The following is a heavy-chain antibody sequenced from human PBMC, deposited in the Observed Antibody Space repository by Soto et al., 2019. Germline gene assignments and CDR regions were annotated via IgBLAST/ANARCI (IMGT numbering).Heavy chain of an antibody. V-gene: IGHV1-69*06. Sequence: QVQLVQSGAEVKKPGSSVKVSCKTSGGTFSTYSIVWVRQAPGEGLEWMGGIIPIFGTANYAQKFQDRVTITADKSTNTACMELSSLTSEDTAMYYCASSSGNNYGVGTNYYFDYGGQGTLVTVSS. D-gene: IGHD1-26*01. CDR3: ASSSGNNYGVGTNYYFDY. J-gene: IGHJ4*02. CDR1: GGTFSTYS. CDR2: IIPIFGTA.